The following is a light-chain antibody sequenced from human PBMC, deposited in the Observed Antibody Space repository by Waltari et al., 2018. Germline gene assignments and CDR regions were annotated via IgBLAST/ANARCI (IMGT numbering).Light chain of an antibody. CDR1: RSDVDAYHY. CDR3: LSHTSSSADV. V-gene: IGLV2-14*03. Sequence: QSALPQPASVSGSPGPSITLSCTGTRSDVDAYHYVSWYQQHPGKAPKRMIFEGRNRPAWVANLCSGAKSGNTASLTIAGLQTEDEADYYCLSHTSSSADVFGTGTTLTVL. J-gene: IGLJ1*01. CDR2: EGR.